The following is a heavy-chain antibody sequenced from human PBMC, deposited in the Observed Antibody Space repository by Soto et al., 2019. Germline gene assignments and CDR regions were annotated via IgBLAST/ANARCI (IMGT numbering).Heavy chain of an antibody. V-gene: IGHV1-58*01. CDR2: IVVGSGNT. CDR1: GFTFTSSA. D-gene: IGHD1-26*01. Sequence: QMQLVQSGPEVKKPGTSVKVSCKASGFTFTSSAVQWVRQARGQRLEWIGWIVVGSGNTNYAQKFQERVTITRDMSKRTGCLEPSSQKSEDTAGYYCAALRLEGANRYNGAFDIWGQGTMVTVSS. J-gene: IGHJ3*02. CDR3: AALRLEGANRYNGAFDI.